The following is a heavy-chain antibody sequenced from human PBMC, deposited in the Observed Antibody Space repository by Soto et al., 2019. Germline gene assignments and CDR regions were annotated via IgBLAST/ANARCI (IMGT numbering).Heavy chain of an antibody. CDR1: GYXSTTYL. Sequence: PXEXLNSYCMCSGYXSTTYLVAWVRQMPGKGLECMGIIYPGDSDTRYSPSFQGQVNISADKSINTAYLQLSRLKASDRAIYYCARPFDTTGWYDHWGQGTLVTVS. CDR2: IYPGDSDT. CDR3: ARPFDTTGWYDH. V-gene: IGHV5-51*01. D-gene: IGHD1-1*01. J-gene: IGHJ5*02.